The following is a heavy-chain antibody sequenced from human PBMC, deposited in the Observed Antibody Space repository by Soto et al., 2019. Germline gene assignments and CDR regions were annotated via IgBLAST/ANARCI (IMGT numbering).Heavy chain of an antibody. Sequence: EVRLLESGGGLVQPGGSLRLSCAASGFSLSTYGVTWVRQAPGKGLEWVSGFSGGSGTTHYADSVKGRFSITRDNSKNTAHLEMNSLRVEDTAIYYCAKWNGYGDYWGQGILVTVSS. CDR2: FSGGSGTT. CDR3: AKWNGYGDY. D-gene: IGHD1-1*01. J-gene: IGHJ4*02. V-gene: IGHV3-23*01. CDR1: GFSLSTYG.